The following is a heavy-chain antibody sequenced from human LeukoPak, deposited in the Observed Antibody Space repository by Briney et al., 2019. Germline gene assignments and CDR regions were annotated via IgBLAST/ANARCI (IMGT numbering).Heavy chain of an antibody. Sequence: GGSLRLSCAASGFTFSSYAMGWVRQAPGKGPDWVSSISGSGGHTYFADSVRGRFTISRDNSKNTLDLQMNSLKVEDTAVHYCAKFRYHSNDNNYLDFNYWGQGTLVTVSS. J-gene: IGHJ4*02. CDR3: AKFRYHSNDNNYLDFNY. CDR1: GFTFSSYA. V-gene: IGHV3-23*01. D-gene: IGHD3-22*01. CDR2: ISGSGGHT.